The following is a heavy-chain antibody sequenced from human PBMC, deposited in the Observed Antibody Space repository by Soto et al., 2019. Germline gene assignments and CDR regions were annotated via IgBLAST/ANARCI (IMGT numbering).Heavy chain of an antibody. CDR3: ASGLTGPVDDFDI. CDR2: LIPIVGTA. D-gene: IGHD1-20*01. CDR1: GGTFSSYA. J-gene: IGHJ3*02. V-gene: IGHV1-69*06. Sequence: QVQLVQSGAEVKKPGSSVKVSCKASGGTFSSYAISWVRQAPGQGLEWMGGLIPIVGTANYAQKFQGRVTITADKSTSKAYVSIISMTSEDKAVYYCASGLTGPVDDFDIWGQGTMVTVSS.